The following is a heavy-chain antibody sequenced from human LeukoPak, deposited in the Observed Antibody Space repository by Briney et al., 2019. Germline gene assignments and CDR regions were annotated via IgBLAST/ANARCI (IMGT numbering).Heavy chain of an antibody. Sequence: SETLSLTCTVSGGSISSYYWSWIRQPPGKGLEWIGYIYYSGSTNYSPSLKSRVTISVDTSKNQFSLKLSSVTAADTAVYYCARAMGWGYEDYYYYYGMDVWGQGTTVTVSS. CDR2: IYYSGST. CDR3: ARAMGWGYEDYYYYYGMDV. CDR1: GGSISSYY. V-gene: IGHV4-59*01. J-gene: IGHJ6*02. D-gene: IGHD5-12*01.